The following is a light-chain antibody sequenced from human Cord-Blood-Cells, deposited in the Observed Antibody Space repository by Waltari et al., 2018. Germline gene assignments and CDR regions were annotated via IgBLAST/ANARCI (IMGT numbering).Light chain of an antibody. CDR2: KDR. Sequence: SYELTQPPSVSVSPGQKARITCSGDALPKQYAYWYQQKPGQAPVLVIYKDRERPSGIPERFSGSSSGTTVTLTISGVQAEDEADYYCQSADSSGTYVVFGGGTKLTVL. V-gene: IGLV3-25*03. CDR1: ALPKQY. CDR3: QSADSSGTYVV. J-gene: IGLJ2*01.